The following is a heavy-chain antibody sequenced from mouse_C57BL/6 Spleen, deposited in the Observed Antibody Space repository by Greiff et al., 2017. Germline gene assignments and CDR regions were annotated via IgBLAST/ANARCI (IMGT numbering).Heavy chain of an antibody. V-gene: IGHV1-82*01. CDR1: GYAFSSSW. Sequence: VKLQQPGPELVKPGASVTISCKASGYAFSSSWMNWVKQRPGKGLEWNGRIDPGYGDTNYNGKFKGKATLTTDKSSSTAYMQLSSLTSEESAVYFCARTEAYSNFYYYAMDYWCQGTSVTVSS. D-gene: IGHD2-5*01. CDR3: ARTEAYSNFYYYAMDY. J-gene: IGHJ4*01. CDR2: IDPGYGDT.